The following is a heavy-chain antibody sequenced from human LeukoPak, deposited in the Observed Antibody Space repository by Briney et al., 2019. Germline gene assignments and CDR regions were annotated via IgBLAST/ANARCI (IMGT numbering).Heavy chain of an antibody. D-gene: IGHD1-20*01. CDR1: EFTVSSTY. CDR2: MYSFGNT. Sequence: GGPLRLSCAVSEFTVSSTYMSWVRQAPGKGLEWVSLMYSFGNTYYADSVKGRFTISRDNSKNTLYLQMNSLRAEDTALYYCARGKPVTGTPDYYSYGMDVWGQGTMVTVSS. J-gene: IGHJ6*02. CDR3: ARGKPVTGTPDYYSYGMDV. V-gene: IGHV3-53*01.